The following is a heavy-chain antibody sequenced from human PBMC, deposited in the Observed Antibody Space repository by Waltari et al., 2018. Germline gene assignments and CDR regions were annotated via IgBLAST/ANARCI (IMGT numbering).Heavy chain of an antibody. CDR2: MNPNSGNT. V-gene: IGHV1-8*01. CDR3: ARVPFHQTSDYYDSSGYLWGWYFDL. CDR1: GYTFTSYD. Sequence: QVQLVQSGAEVKKPGASVKVSCKASGYTFTSYDINWVRQATGQGLEWMGWMNPNSGNTGYAQKFQGRVTITADESTSTAYMELSSLRSEDTAVYYCARVPFHQTSDYYDSSGYLWGWYFDLWGRGTLVTVSS. D-gene: IGHD3-22*01. J-gene: IGHJ2*01.